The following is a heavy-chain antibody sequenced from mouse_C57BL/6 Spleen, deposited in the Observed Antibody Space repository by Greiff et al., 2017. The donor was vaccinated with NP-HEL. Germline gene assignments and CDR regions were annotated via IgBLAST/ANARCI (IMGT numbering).Heavy chain of an antibody. J-gene: IGHJ2*01. D-gene: IGHD1-1*01. CDR3: ARSDYYGSSRGYYFDY. CDR1: GYTFTDYY. Sequence: EVQLQQSGPELVKPGASVKISCKASGYTFTDYYMNWVKQSHGKSLEWIGDINPNNGGTSYNQKFKGKATLTVDKSSRTAYMELRSLTSEDSAVYYCARSDYYGSSRGYYFDYWGQGTTLTVSS. V-gene: IGHV1-26*01. CDR2: INPNNGGT.